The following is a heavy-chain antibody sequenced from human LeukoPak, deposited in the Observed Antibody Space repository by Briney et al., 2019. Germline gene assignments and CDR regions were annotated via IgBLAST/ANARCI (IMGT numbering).Heavy chain of an antibody. CDR2: FDPEDGET. CDR1: GYTLTELS. V-gene: IGHV1-24*01. CDR3: ATDSFFYDSSGSAFDI. D-gene: IGHD3-22*01. J-gene: IGHJ3*02. Sequence: ASVKVSCKVSGYTLTELSMHWVRQAPGKGLEWMGGFDPEDGETIYAQKFQGRVTMTEDTSTDTAYMELSSPRSEDTAVYYCATDSFFYDSSGSAFDIWGQGTMVTVSS.